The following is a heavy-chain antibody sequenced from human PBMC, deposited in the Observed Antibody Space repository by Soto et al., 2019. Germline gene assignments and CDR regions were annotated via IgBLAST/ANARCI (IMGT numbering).Heavy chain of an antibody. CDR2: INAGNGNT. J-gene: IGHJ4*02. D-gene: IGHD3-22*01. CDR1: GYTFTSYA. CDR3: ARDLTYYYDSSGYYYDY. V-gene: IGHV1-3*01. Sequence: GASVKVSCKASGYTFTSYAMHWVRQAPGQRLEWMGWINAGNGNTKYSQKFQGRVTITRDTSASTAYMELSSLRSEDTAVYYCARDLTYYYDSSGYYYDYWGQGTLVTVSS.